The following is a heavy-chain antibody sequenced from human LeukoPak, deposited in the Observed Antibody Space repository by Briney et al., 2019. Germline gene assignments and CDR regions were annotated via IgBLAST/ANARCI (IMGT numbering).Heavy chain of an antibody. CDR1: GGSISSGDFS. Sequence: SETLSLTCTVSGGSISSGDFSWSWLRQSPGKGLEWIGNIYYSGSTYYNPSLKNRVTISIDTSKNQFSLKLTSVTAANTAVYYCARKSLFYGDYDYFDSWGQGTLVTVSS. J-gene: IGHJ4*02. CDR2: IYYSGST. V-gene: IGHV4-30-4*07. D-gene: IGHD4-17*01. CDR3: ARKSLFYGDYDYFDS.